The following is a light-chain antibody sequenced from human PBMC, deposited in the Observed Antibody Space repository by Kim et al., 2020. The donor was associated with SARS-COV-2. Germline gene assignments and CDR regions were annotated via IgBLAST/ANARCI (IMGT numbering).Light chain of an antibody. J-gene: IGKJ3*01. V-gene: IGKV3-20*01. CDR1: QSVSSN. Sequence: ELVLTQSPGTLSLSPGERATLSCRASQSVSSNLAWYQQRPGQAPRLLIYGASNRATDIPDRFSGSGSGTDFTLTISRLEPEDFAVYYCQQYGSLPFTFGPGTKVDIK. CDR3: QQYGSLPFT. CDR2: GAS.